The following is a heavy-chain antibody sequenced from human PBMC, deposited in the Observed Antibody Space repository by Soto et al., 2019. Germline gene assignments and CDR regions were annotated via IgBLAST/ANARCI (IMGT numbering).Heavy chain of an antibody. V-gene: IGHV3-30-3*01. J-gene: IGHJ4*02. Sequence: GGSLRLSCAASGFTFSNYAVHWVRQAPGKGLEWVAAVLYDGSNKYYADSVKGRFTISRDNSKNTLYLQMNSLRAEDTAVYYCARERASVAGSSEGFDHCGQGTLVTVLL. CDR3: ARERASVAGSSEGFDH. CDR1: GFTFSNYA. CDR2: VLYDGSNK. D-gene: IGHD6-19*01.